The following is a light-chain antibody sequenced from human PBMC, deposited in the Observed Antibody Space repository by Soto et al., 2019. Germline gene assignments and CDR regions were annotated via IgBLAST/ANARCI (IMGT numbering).Light chain of an antibody. CDR3: SSYTRSSNLL. Sequence: QSVLTQPASLSGSLGQSITSSCTGATSDVGGYNSVSWYQQHPGKAPKLIIYDVTDRPSGISNRFSGSKSGNTDSLTISGLQAEDEAYYYCSSYTRSSNLLFGGGTKVTVL. V-gene: IGLV2-14*03. J-gene: IGLJ3*02. CDR2: DVT. CDR1: TSDVGGYNS.